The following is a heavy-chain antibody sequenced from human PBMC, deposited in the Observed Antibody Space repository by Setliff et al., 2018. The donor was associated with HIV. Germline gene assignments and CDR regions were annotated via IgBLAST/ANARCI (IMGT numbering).Heavy chain of an antibody. CDR2: ISPNSGGT. Sequence: ASVKVSCKASGYTFTGYYIHWVRQAPGQGLEWMGWISPNSGGTNYEQKFQGRVTMTRDTSISTAYMELSRLRSDDTALYYCARTLYSSFSSFDYWGQGTLVTVSS. D-gene: IGHD6-19*01. CDR1: GYTFTGYY. J-gene: IGHJ4*02. CDR3: ARTLYSSFSSFDY. V-gene: IGHV1-2*02.